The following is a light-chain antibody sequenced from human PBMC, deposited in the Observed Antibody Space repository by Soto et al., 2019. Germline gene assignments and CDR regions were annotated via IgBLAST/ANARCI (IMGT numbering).Light chain of an antibody. J-gene: IGKJ4*01. CDR2: DAS. CDR3: QQFNGFPLT. V-gene: IGKV1-13*02. CDR1: QDIGSA. Sequence: IQLTQSPSSLSASVGDRVTITCRAGQDIGSALAWYQQRPGKAPKLLLYDASNLESGVPSRFSGSGSGTDFTLTLTSLRAEDFETYYCQQFNGFPLTFGGGTKVQIK.